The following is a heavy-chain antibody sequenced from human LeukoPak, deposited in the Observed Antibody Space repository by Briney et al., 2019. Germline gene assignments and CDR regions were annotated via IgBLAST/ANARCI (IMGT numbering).Heavy chain of an antibody. CDR1: GGTFSSYA. D-gene: IGHD3-10*01. J-gene: IGHJ6*03. V-gene: IGHV1-69*13. Sequence: ASVKVSCKASGGTFSSYAISWVRQAPGQGLEWMGGIIPIFGTANYAQKFQGRVTITADESTSTAYMELSSLRSEDTAVYYCARGRTRFGELSHDYYYYYMDVWGKGTTVTISS. CDR3: ARGRTRFGELSHDYYYYYMDV. CDR2: IIPIFGTA.